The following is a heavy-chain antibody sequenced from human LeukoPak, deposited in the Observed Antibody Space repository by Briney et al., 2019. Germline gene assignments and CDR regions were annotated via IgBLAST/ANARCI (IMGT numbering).Heavy chain of an antibody. J-gene: IGHJ4*02. D-gene: IGHD3-22*01. CDR2: ISYDGGNK. V-gene: IGHV3-30-3*01. Sequence: VRSLRLSCAAPGFTFSSYAMHWVRQAPGKGLEWVAVISYDGGNKYYADSVKGRFTISRDNSKNTLYLQMNSLRAEDTAVYYCAREDSSGYYYYFDYWGQGTLVTVSS. CDR1: GFTFSSYA. CDR3: AREDSSGYYYYFDY.